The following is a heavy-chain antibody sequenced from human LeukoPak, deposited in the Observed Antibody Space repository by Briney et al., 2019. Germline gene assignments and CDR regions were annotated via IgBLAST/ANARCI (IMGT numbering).Heavy chain of an antibody. Sequence: SETLSLTCTVSGGSITSSNYYWGWIRQPPGKGLEWIGSFYYSGSTNYNPSLKSRVTISVDTSKNQFSLKLSSVTAADTAVYYCAGQVVMAGDWIDPWGQGTLVTVSS. CDR3: AGQVVMAGDWIDP. V-gene: IGHV4-39*07. D-gene: IGHD4-23*01. CDR1: GGSITSSNYY. CDR2: FYYSGST. J-gene: IGHJ5*02.